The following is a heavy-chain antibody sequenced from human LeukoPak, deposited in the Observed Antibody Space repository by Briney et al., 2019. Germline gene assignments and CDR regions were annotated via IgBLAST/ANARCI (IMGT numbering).Heavy chain of an antibody. Sequence: GGSLRLSCVASGFTFSSYWMHWVRQAPGKGLVWVSRINSDGSSTSYADSVKGRFTISRDNAKNTLYLQMNSLRAEDTAVYYCARGLPSTSCYGCPLYYYGMDVWGKGTTVTVSS. CDR1: GFTFSSYW. V-gene: IGHV3-74*01. D-gene: IGHD2-2*01. CDR3: ARGLPSTSCYGCPLYYYGMDV. CDR2: INSDGSST. J-gene: IGHJ6*04.